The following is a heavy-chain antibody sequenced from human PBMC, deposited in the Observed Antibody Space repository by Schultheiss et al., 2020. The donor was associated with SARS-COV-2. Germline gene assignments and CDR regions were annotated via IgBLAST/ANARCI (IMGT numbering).Heavy chain of an antibody. CDR3: STRYCSGGSRYSSYYYYYGMDV. Sequence: SVKVSCKAYNYTFINYAINWVRQAPGQGLEWMGGIIPIFGTANYAQKFQGRVTITADESTSTAYMELSSLRSEDSAVYYCSTRYCSGGSRYSSYYYYYGMDVWGQGTTVTVSS. V-gene: IGHV1-69*13. CDR2: IIPIFGTA. D-gene: IGHD2-15*01. J-gene: IGHJ6*02. CDR1: NYTFINYA.